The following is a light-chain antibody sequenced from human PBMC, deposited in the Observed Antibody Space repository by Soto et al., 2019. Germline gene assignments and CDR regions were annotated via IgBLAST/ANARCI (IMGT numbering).Light chain of an antibody. Sequence: DIQMTQSPSSVSVSVGDRVTITCRPSQSIRYWLAWYQQKPGKAPKMLIKGASSFQTGVPSRFSSSGSGTDFTLTIIRLQPEDIATYYCQQAYSFPLTLGGGTKVEI. CDR1: QSIRYW. V-gene: IGKV1-12*01. J-gene: IGKJ4*01. CDR3: QQAYSFPLT. CDR2: GAS.